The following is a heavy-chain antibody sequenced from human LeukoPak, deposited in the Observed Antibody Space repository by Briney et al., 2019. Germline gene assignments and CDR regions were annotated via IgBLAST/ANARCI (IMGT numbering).Heavy chain of an antibody. CDR2: ISSSSGNI. D-gene: IGHD2-15*01. V-gene: IGHV3-21*01. CDR1: GFTFSSYT. Sequence: KAGGSLRLSCAASGFTFSSYTMNWVRQAPGKGLEWVSSISSSSGNIYYADSVKGRFTISRDNAKNSPYLQMNSLRVEDTAVYYCASQGGFDNWGQGTLVTVSS. CDR3: ASQGGFDN. J-gene: IGHJ4*02.